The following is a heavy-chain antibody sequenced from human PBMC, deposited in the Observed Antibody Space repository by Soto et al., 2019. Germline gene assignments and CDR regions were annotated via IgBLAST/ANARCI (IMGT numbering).Heavy chain of an antibody. V-gene: IGHV1-8*01. CDR2: MNPNSGNT. CDR3: AAYIWSGYLSPFDY. Sequence: GASVKVSCKASGYTFTSYDINLVRQATGQGLEWMGWMNPNSGNTGYAQKFQGRVTMTRNTSISTAYMELSSLRSEDTAVYYCAAYIWSGYLSPFDYWGQGTLVTVSS. CDR1: GYTFTSYD. D-gene: IGHD3-3*01. J-gene: IGHJ4*02.